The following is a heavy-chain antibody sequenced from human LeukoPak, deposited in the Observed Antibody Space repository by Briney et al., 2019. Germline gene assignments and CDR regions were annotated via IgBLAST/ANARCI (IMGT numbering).Heavy chain of an antibody. D-gene: IGHD3-3*01. V-gene: IGHV4-34*01. J-gene: IGHJ3*02. CDR2: INQSGSG. CDR3: AREPYDFWSGGDAFDI. CDR1: GGSFSGYY. Sequence: PSETLSLTCAVYGGSFSGYYWSWIRQPPGKGLEWIGEINQSGSGNNNPSLQSRVTISVDTSKNQFSLKLSSVTAADTAVYYCAREPYDFWSGGDAFDIWGQGTMVTVSS.